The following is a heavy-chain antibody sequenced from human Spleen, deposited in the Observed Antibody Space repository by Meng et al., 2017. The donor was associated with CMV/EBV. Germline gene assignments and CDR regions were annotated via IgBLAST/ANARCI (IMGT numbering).Heavy chain of an antibody. Sequence: FSDYAITWVRQAPGKGLEWVSVAYSGGSSSYYADSVKGRFTISRDDSKNTLFLQMNRLRVDDTAVYYCARVSSAFDIWGQGTMVTVSS. J-gene: IGHJ3*02. CDR1: FSDYA. V-gene: IGHV3-23*03. CDR2: AYSGGSSS. CDR3: ARVSSAFDI.